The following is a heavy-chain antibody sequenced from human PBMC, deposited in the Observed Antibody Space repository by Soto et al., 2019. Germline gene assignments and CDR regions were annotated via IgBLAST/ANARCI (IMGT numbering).Heavy chain of an antibody. D-gene: IGHD1-1*01. CDR1: GFTFSSYW. CDR2: INSDGSST. Sequence: GGSLRLSCAASGFTFSSYWMHWVRQAPGKGLVWVSRINSDGSSTSYADSVKGRFTISRDNAKNSLYLQMNSVRAEDAAVYYCARGGTEGSDYWGQGTLVTVSS. CDR3: ARGGTEGSDY. J-gene: IGHJ4*02. V-gene: IGHV3-74*01.